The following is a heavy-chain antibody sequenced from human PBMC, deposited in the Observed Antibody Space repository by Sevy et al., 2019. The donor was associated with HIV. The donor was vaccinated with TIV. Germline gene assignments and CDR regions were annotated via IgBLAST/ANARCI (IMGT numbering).Heavy chain of an antibody. CDR2: IKSTPDGGTT. Sequence: GGSLRLSCVASGFFFTNAWMNWVRQPPGKGLEWVGRIKSTPDGGTTDYAAPVKGRFTISRDDSKNTVFLQMNSLKTEDTAIYYCAHRSGIAAYGTFDPWGQGTLVTVSS. D-gene: IGHD6-13*01. V-gene: IGHV3-15*01. CDR3: AHRSGIAAYGTFDP. J-gene: IGHJ5*02. CDR1: GFFFTNAW.